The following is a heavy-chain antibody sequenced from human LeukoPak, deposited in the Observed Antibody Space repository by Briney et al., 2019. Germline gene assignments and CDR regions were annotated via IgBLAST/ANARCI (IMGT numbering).Heavy chain of an antibody. Sequence: PGGSLRLSCAASGFTFSDYHMSWIRQAPGKGLECVSYISSSSSYTNYADSVKGRFTISRDNAKNSLYLQMNSLRDDDTAVYYWARTYETSGYYTPLLGYWGQGTLVTVSS. V-gene: IGHV3-11*06. J-gene: IGHJ4*02. D-gene: IGHD3-22*01. CDR2: ISSSSSYT. CDR1: GFTFSDYH. CDR3: ARTYETSGYYTPLLGY.